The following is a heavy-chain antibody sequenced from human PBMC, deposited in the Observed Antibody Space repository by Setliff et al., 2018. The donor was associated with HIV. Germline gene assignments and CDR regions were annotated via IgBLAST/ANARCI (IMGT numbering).Heavy chain of an antibody. D-gene: IGHD3-10*01. J-gene: IGHJ6*03. V-gene: IGHV1-46*01. CDR1: GYTFTSY. CDR3: ARVPGARPYYYYYMDV. Sequence: ASVKVSCKASGYTFTSYIHWVRQAPGQGLECMGMINPSGGGTSYAQKFQGRVTMTTDTSTSTADMELRSLRSDDTAVYYCARVPGARPYYYYYMDVWGKGTTVTVSS. CDR2: INPSGGGT.